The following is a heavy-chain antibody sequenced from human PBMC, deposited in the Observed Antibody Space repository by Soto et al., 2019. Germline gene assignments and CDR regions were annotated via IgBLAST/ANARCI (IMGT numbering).Heavy chain of an antibody. D-gene: IGHD5-12*01. CDR1: GGTFSSYA. V-gene: IGHV1-69*13. J-gene: IGHJ3*02. Sequence: ASVKVSCQASGGTFSSYAISWVRQAPGQGLEWMGGIIPIFGTANYAQKFQGRVTITADESTSTAYMELSSLRSEDTAVYYCARDPGVVARVSGRYSGPRSFDIWGQGTMVTVSS. CDR2: IIPIFGTA. CDR3: ARDPGVVARVSGRYSGPRSFDI.